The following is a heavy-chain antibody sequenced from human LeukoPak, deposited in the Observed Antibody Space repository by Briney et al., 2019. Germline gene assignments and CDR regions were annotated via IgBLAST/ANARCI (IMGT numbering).Heavy chain of an antibody. CDR3: ARDGEYSSSSDY. CDR1: GGTFSSYA. J-gene: IGHJ4*02. CDR2: IIPILGIA. Sequence: TSVKVSCKASGGTFSSYAISWVRQAPGQGLEWMGRIIPILGIANYAQKFQGRVTITADKSTSTAYMELSSLRSEDTAVYYCARDGEYSSSSDYWGQGTLGTVSS. V-gene: IGHV1-69*04. D-gene: IGHD6-6*01.